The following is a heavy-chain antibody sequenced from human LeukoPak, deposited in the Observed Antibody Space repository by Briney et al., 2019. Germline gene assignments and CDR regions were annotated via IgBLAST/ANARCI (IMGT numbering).Heavy chain of an antibody. V-gene: IGHV3-23*01. CDR3: AKGDIMDIVVVPAAIRVYYFDY. D-gene: IGHD2-2*02. CDR1: GFTFSSYA. Sequence: PGGSLRLSCAASGFTFSSYAMSWVRQAPGKGLEWVSAISGSGGSTNYADSVKGRFTISRDNSKNTLYLQMNSLGAEDTAVYYCAKGDIMDIVVVPAAIRVYYFDYWGQGTLVTVSS. J-gene: IGHJ4*02. CDR2: ISGSGGST.